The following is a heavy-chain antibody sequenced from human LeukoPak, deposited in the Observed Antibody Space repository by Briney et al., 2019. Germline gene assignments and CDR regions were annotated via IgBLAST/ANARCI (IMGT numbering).Heavy chain of an antibody. Sequence: GRSLRLSCTASGFTFGDYAMSWFRQAPGKGLEWVGFIRSKGYGGTTEFAASVKGRFTISRDDSKSIAYLQMNSPKTEDTAVYYCTRTPSGSYLYYFDYWGQGTLVTVSS. V-gene: IGHV3-49*03. J-gene: IGHJ4*02. CDR2: IRSKGYGGTT. CDR3: TRTPSGSYLYYFDY. D-gene: IGHD1-26*01. CDR1: GFTFGDYA.